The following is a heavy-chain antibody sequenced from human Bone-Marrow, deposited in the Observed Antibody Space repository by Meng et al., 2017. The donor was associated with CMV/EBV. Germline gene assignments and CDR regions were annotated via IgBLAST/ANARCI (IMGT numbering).Heavy chain of an antibody. J-gene: IGHJ4*02. CDR2: INPNSGGT. Sequence: ASVKVSCKASGYTFTGYYMHWVRQAPGQGLEWMGWINPNSGGTNYAQKFQGRVTMTRDTSISTAYMELSRLRSDDTAVYYCARDLKVVVPAAPDYWGQGTLVTVSS. V-gene: IGHV1-2*02. CDR3: ARDLKVVVPAAPDY. CDR1: GYTFTGYY. D-gene: IGHD2-2*01.